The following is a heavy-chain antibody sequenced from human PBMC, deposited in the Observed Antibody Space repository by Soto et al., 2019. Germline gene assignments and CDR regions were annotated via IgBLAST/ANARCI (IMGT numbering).Heavy chain of an antibody. CDR3: AKHYGGSWSHFAY. D-gene: IGHD2-15*01. CDR1: EFTFSRHA. V-gene: IGHV3-23*01. Sequence: EVQLLESGGGLVQPGGSLRLSCTVSEFTFSRHAMTWVRQVPGKGLEWVSAITGSGGTTHYADSVKGRFTISRDNSENTCYLQVNGLRPEDTSISFCAKHYGGSWSHFAYGGQGTLVTVSS. J-gene: IGHJ4*02. CDR2: ITGSGGTT.